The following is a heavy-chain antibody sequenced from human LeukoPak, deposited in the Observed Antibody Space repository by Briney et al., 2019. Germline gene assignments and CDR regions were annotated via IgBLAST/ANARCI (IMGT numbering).Heavy chain of an antibody. J-gene: IGHJ3*02. D-gene: IGHD3-16*01. Sequence: GESLKISCKHSEYSFPNYCIGWVRQMPGKGLEWMGIIYPGDTDTRYSPSFQGQVTISADKSISTSYLQWSSLRASDTAMYYCATNGERKIRGAFDIWGQGTMVTVSS. V-gene: IGHV5-51*01. CDR3: ATNGERKIRGAFDI. CDR2: IYPGDTDT. CDR1: EYSFPNYC.